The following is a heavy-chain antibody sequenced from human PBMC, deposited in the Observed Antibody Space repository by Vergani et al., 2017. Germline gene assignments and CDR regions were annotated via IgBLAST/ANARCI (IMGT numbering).Heavy chain of an antibody. Sequence: EVQPVESGGGLVKPGGSLRLSCTTSGFTFSSAWMSWVRQAPGKGLEWVARIRPKTDGETTDYAAPVKVRFTISRDNSQNTVNLQMNSLRVDDTAVYYCAKDLGGCNSISCSYYMDVWGKGTTVTV. V-gene: IGHV3-15*05. D-gene: IGHD2/OR15-2a*01. J-gene: IGHJ6*03. CDR1: GFTFSSAW. CDR2: IRPKTDGETT. CDR3: AKDLGGCNSISCSYYMDV.